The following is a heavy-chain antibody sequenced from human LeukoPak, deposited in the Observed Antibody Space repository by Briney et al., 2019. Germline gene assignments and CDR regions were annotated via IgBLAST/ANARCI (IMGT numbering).Heavy chain of an antibody. J-gene: IGHJ4*02. D-gene: IGHD4-23*01. CDR3: AKSHGGNSRVDY. CDR2: ISGSGGST. V-gene: IGHV3-23*01. Sequence: AGGSLRLSCAASGFTFSSYAMSWVRQAPGKGLEWVSAISGSGGSTYYADSVKGRFTISRDNSKNTLYLQTNSLRAEDTAVYYCAKSHGGNSRVDYWGQGTLVTVSS. CDR1: GFTFSSYA.